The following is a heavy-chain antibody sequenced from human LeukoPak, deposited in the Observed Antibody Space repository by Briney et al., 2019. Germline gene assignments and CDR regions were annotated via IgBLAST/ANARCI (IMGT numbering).Heavy chain of an antibody. J-gene: IGHJ4*02. D-gene: IGHD3-22*01. V-gene: IGHV1-46*01. Sequence: GASVKVSCKASGFTFSSYHMHWVRQAPGQGLEWMGTINPSGDTTSYAQNLQGRVTMTRDTSTSTLYMELSSLRSEDTAVYYCARFLYSGSSGNSPTGLGHWGQGTLVTVSS. CDR3: ARFLYSGSSGNSPTGLGH. CDR1: GFTFSSYH. CDR2: INPSGDTT.